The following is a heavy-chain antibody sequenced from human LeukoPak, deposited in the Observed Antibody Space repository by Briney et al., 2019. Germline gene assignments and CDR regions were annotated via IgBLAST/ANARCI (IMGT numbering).Heavy chain of an antibody. CDR3: AGDTEPTGTAPYGMDV. J-gene: IGHJ6*04. CDR1: GGSISSYY. D-gene: IGHD1-1*01. Sequence: SETLSLTCTVSGGSISSYYWSWIRQPPGKGLEWIGYIYYSGSTNYNPSLKSRVTISVDTSKNQFSLKLSSVTAADTAVYYCAGDTEPTGTAPYGMDVWGKGTTVTVSS. V-gene: IGHV4-59*01. CDR2: IYYSGST.